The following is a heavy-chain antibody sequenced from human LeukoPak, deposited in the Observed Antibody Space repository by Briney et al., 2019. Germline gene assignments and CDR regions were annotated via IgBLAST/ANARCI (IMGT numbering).Heavy chain of an antibody. CDR2: IRSGGTI. J-gene: IGHJ3*02. CDR3: ARDEAYGFDT. CDR1: GFTFSTYS. Sequence: PGGTLRLSCAASGFTFSTYSMNWVRQAPGKGLEWLPYIRSGGTINYADSVKGRFIISRDNAKNSLYLQMNSLRDEDTAVYYCARDEAYGFDTWGQGTMVTVSS. V-gene: IGHV3-48*02.